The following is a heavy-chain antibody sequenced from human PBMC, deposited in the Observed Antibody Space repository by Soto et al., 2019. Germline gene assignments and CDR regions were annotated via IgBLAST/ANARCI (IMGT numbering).Heavy chain of an antibody. CDR3: ARLTQQWLVSTFDS. V-gene: IGHV1-18*01. CDR2: ISAYNGNT. J-gene: IGHJ4*02. CDR1: GYTFTNYG. D-gene: IGHD6-19*01. Sequence: ASVKVSCKASGYTFTNYGISWVRQAPGQGLEWMGWISAYNGNTNYAQNLQGRVTMTTETSTSTVYMELGSLRSDDKAVYYCARLTQQWLVSTFDSWGQATLVTVS.